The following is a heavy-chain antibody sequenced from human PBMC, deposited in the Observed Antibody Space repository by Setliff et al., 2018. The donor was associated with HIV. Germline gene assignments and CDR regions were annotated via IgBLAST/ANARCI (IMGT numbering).Heavy chain of an antibody. V-gene: IGHV1-69*05. CDR3: ARDGRLLWFGEFSN. CDR2: IIPISGTV. Sequence: GASVKVSCKASGGAFISHTFTWVRQAPGQGLEWMGRIIPISGTVNYAQKFWGRVTITTHESTSTAYMELSRLRSDDTAMYYCARDGRLLWFGEFSNWGQGTLVTVSS. J-gene: IGHJ4*02. CDR1: GGAFISHT. D-gene: IGHD3-10*01.